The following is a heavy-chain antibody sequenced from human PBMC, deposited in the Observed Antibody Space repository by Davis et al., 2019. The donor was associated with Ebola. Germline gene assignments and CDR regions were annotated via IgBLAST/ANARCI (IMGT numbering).Heavy chain of an antibody. CDR1: GYTFTSYD. CDR2: INPNSGGT. V-gene: IGHV1-2*02. Sequence: ASVKVSCKASGYTFTSYDINWVRQAPGQGLEWMGWINPNSGGTNYAQKFQGRVTMTRDTSISTAYMELSRLRSDDTAVYYCARFSRIAGADYWGQGTLVTVSS. J-gene: IGHJ4*02. CDR3: ARFSRIAGADY. D-gene: IGHD6-19*01.